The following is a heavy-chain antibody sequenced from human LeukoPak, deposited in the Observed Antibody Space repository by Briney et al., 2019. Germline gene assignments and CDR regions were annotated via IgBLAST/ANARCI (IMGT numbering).Heavy chain of an antibody. CDR1: GGSISSSNW. V-gene: IGHV4-4*02. Sequence: SGTLSLTCAVSGGSISSSNWWSWVRQPPGKGLEWIGERYHTGDSNYSPSLKSRLTISIDKSKNQFSLRLSSVTAADTAVYYCARDRPRAPWYYFDYWGQGILVTVSS. CDR2: RYHTGDS. D-gene: IGHD1-14*01. CDR3: ARDRPRAPWYYFDY. J-gene: IGHJ4*02.